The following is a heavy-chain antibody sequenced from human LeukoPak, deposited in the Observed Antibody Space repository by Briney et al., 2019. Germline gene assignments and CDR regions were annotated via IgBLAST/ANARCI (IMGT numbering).Heavy chain of an antibody. V-gene: IGHV1-69*05. D-gene: IGHD2-2*02. CDR2: IIPIFGTA. J-gene: IGHJ6*03. CDR1: GGTFSSYA. Sequence: GASVKVSCKASGGTFSSYAISWVRQAPGQGLEWMGGIIPIFGTANYAQKFQGRVTITTDESTSTAYMELSSLRSEDTAVYYCARWFGELLYSRNDYMDVWGKGTTVTVSS. CDR3: ARWFGELLYSRNDYMDV.